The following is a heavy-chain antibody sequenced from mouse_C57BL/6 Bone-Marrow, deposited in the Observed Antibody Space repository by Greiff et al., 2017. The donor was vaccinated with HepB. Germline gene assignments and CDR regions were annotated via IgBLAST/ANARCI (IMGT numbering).Heavy chain of an antibody. D-gene: IGHD3-2*02. V-gene: IGHV1-81*01. CDR3: ARGFLDSSGFDY. J-gene: IGHJ2*01. CDR1: GYTFTSYG. Sequence: QVHVKQSGAELARPGASVKLSCKASGYTFTSYGISWVKQRTGQGLEWIGEIYPRSGNTYYNEKFKGKATLTADKSSSTAYMELRSLTSEDSAVYFCARGFLDSSGFDYWGQGTTLTVSS. CDR2: IYPRSGNT.